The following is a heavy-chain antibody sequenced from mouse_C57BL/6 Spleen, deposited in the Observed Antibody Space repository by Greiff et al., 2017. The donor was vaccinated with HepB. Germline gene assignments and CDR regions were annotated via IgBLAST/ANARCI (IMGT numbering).Heavy chain of an antibody. CDR1: GYSLTRYG. V-gene: IGHV2-9*02. D-gene: IGHD5-1*01. CDR3: ARSKYLARY. Sequence: VRVVESGPGLVAPSQSLSITCTVYGYSLTRYGVHWVRQPPGKGLEWLGLIWAGGSTNYNWARMSRLSISIDNSKSLVFLIMNSLQTDETALYYCARSKYLARYWGQGTTLTVSS. CDR2: IWAGGST. J-gene: IGHJ2*01.